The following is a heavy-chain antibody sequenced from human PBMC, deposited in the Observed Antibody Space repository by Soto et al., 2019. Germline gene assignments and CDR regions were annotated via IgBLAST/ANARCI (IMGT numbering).Heavy chain of an antibody. CDR1: GFTFSSYS. Sequence: VQLVESGGGLVKPGGSLRLSCAASGFTFSSYSMNWVRQAPGKGLEWVSSISSSSSYIYYADSVKGRFTISRDNAKNSLYLQMNSLRAEDTAVYCCARARRPFYYYYMDVWGKGTTVTVSS. CDR2: ISSSSSYI. CDR3: ARARRPFYYYYMDV. J-gene: IGHJ6*03. V-gene: IGHV3-21*01.